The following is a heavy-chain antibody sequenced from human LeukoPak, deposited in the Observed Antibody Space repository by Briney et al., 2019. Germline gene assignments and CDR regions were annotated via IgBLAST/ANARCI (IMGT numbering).Heavy chain of an antibody. J-gene: IGHJ6*03. CDR1: GFTFSSYA. Sequence: QAGGSLRLSCAASGFTFSSYAMHWVRQAPGKGLEWVSVIAYDGSNKYYADSVKGRFTISRDYSKNTLYLQMNSLRAEDTAVYYCARDQSDFWSIGYYYMDVWGKGTTVTVSS. CDR2: IAYDGSNK. D-gene: IGHD3-3*01. V-gene: IGHV3-30*14. CDR3: ARDQSDFWSIGYYYMDV.